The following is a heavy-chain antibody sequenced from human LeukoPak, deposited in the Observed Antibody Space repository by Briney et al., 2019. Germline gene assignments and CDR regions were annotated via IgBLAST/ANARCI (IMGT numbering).Heavy chain of an antibody. CDR3: ARDRHLWTGAFDI. V-gene: IGHV4-59*01. D-gene: IGHD2/OR15-2a*01. CDR2: IYYSGST. Sequence: SETLSLTCTVSGGSISGYYWNWIRQPPGKGLEWIGYIYYSGSTNYNPSLKSRVTISADTSKNQLSLKLSSVTAADTAVYYCARDRHLWTGAFDIWGQGTMVTVSS. J-gene: IGHJ3*02. CDR1: GGSISGYY.